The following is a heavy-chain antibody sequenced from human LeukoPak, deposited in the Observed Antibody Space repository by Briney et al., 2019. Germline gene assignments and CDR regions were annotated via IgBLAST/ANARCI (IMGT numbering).Heavy chain of an antibody. V-gene: IGHV3-33*08. CDR3: ATKRGYSYGLDY. Sequence: GGSLRLSCAVSGVTFSSYAMHWVRQAPGQGLGWVALIRHDGGNKYYADSVKGRFTISRDNSKNTLYLQMNSLRAEDTAVYYCATKRGYSYGLDYWCQGTLVTVSS. J-gene: IGHJ4*02. CDR2: IRHDGGNK. D-gene: IGHD5-18*01. CDR1: GVTFSSYA.